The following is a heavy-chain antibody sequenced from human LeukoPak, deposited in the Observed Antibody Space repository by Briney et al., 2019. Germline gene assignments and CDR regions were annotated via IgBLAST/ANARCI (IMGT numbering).Heavy chain of an antibody. V-gene: IGHV3-74*01. CDR2: IKSDGST. CDR3: ARAPSEIGGYYPEYFRH. Sequence: GGSLRLSCAASGFTFSSYWMHWVRQAPGKGPVWVSRIKSDGSTNYADSVKGRFTISRDNAKNTVSLQMNSLRAEDTGVYYCARAPSEIGGYYPEYFRHWGQGTLVTVSS. J-gene: IGHJ1*01. CDR1: GFTFSSYW. D-gene: IGHD3-22*01.